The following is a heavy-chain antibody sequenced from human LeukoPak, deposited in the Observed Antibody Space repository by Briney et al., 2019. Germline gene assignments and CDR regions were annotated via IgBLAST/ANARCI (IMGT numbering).Heavy chain of an antibody. CDR3: ARGGSGYYYYMDV. V-gene: IGHV3-21*01. CDR1: GFTFSSYS. D-gene: IGHD6-19*01. J-gene: IGHJ6*03. Sequence: GGSLRLSCAASGFTFSSYSMNWVRQAPGKWLEWVSSISSSSTYIYYADSVKGRFTISRDNAKNSLYLQMNSLRAEDTAVYYCARGGSGYYYYMDVWGKGTTVTVSS. CDR2: ISSSSTYI.